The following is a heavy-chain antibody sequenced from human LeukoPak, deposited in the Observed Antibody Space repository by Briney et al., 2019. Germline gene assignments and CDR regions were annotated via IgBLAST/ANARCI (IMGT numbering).Heavy chain of an antibody. CDR2: ISYDGSNK. CDR3: ARVHDSSGYQRLLNAFDI. D-gene: IGHD3-22*01. J-gene: IGHJ3*02. Sequence: GRSLRPSCAASGLTFSSYAMHWVRQAPGKGLEWVAVISYDGSNKYYADSVKGRFTISRDNSKNTLYLQMNSLRAEDTAVYYCARVHDSSGYQRLLNAFDIWGQGTMVTVSS. V-gene: IGHV3-30*04. CDR1: GLTFSSYA.